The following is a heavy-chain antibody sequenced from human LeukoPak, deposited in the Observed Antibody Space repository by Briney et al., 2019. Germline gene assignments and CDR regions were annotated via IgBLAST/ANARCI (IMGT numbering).Heavy chain of an antibody. CDR2: IWYDGSNK. CDR3: ARVAVRYGYGMDV. D-gene: IGHD4-17*01. J-gene: IGHJ6*02. V-gene: IGHV3-33*01. Sequence: PGGSLRLSCAASGFTFSSYGMHWVRQAPGKGLEWVAVIWYDGSNKYYTDSVKGRFTISRDNSKNTLYLQMNSLRAEDTAVYYCARVAVRYGYGMDVWGQGTTVTVSS. CDR1: GFTFSSYG.